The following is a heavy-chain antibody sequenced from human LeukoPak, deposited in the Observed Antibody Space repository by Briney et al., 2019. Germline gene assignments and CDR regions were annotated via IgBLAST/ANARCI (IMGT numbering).Heavy chain of an antibody. J-gene: IGHJ4*02. CDR1: GFTLSSFE. CDR2: ISSSGSSI. Sequence: HPGGSLRLSCAASGFTLSSFEMNWVRQAPGKGLEWVSYISSSGSSIYYGDSVKGWFTISRDNAKNSLYLQMNSLRAEDTAVYHCARGAGGYFDYWGQGTLVTVSS. D-gene: IGHD3-10*01. CDR3: ARGAGGYFDY. V-gene: IGHV3-48*03.